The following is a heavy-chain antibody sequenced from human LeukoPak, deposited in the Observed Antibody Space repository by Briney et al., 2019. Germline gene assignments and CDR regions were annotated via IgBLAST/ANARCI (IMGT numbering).Heavy chain of an antibody. CDR3: ARILYYYDSSGYYSYYYGMDV. Sequence: SETLSLTCTVSGGSISTYYWNWIRQPPGKGLEWIGYIYYSGSTNYNPSLKSRVTISVDTSKNQFSLKLSSVTAADTAVYYCARILYYYDSSGYYSYYYGMDVWGQGTTVTVSS. D-gene: IGHD3-22*01. CDR2: IYYSGST. J-gene: IGHJ6*02. CDR1: GGSISTYY. V-gene: IGHV4-59*01.